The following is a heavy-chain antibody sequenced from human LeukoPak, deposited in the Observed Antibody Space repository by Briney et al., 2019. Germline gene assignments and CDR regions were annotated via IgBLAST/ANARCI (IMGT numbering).Heavy chain of an antibody. CDR3: ARGPRIGRWLQYFDY. V-gene: IGHV4-4*02. CDR2: IYHSGST. Sequence: SGTLSLTCAVSGGSISSSNWWSWVRQPPGKGLEWIGEIYHSGSTNYNPSLKSRVTISVDKSKNQFSLKLSSVTAADTAVYYCARGPRIGRWLQYFDYWGQGTLVTVSS. J-gene: IGHJ4*02. CDR1: GGSISSSNW. D-gene: IGHD5-24*01.